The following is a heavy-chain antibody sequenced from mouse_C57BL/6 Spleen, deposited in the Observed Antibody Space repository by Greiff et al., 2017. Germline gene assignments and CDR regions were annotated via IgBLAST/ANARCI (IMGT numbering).Heavy chain of an antibody. V-gene: IGHV1-15*01. J-gene: IGHJ4*01. CDR1: GYTFTDYE. D-gene: IGHD2-3*01. CDR3: TRVDDGYYYAMGY. CDR2: IDPETGGT. Sequence: QVQLKQSGAELVRPGASVTLSCKASGYTFTDYEMHWVKQTPVHGLEWIGAIDPETGGTAYNQKFKGKAILTADKSSSTAYMELRSLTSEDSAVYYCTRVDDGYYYAMGYWGQGTSVTVAS.